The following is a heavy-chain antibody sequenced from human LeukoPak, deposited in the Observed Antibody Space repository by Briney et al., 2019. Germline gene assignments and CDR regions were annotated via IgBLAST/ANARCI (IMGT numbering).Heavy chain of an antibody. CDR3: ARGMGNYDDYFDY. Sequence: ASVKVSCKASGYTFTSYYMHWVRQAPGQGLEWMGIINPRGGSTSYAQKFQGRVTMTRDMSTSTVYMEMSSLRSEDTAVYYCARGMGNYDDYFDYWGQGTLVTVSS. CDR1: GYTFTSYY. J-gene: IGHJ4*02. D-gene: IGHD1-7*01. V-gene: IGHV1-46*01. CDR2: INPRGGST.